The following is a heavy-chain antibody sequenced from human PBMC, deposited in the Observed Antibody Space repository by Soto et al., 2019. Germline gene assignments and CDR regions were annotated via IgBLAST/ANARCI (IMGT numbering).Heavy chain of an antibody. D-gene: IGHD3-3*01. V-gene: IGHV1-8*01. CDR3: ARGHYDFWSGYYQVGPPETT. J-gene: IGHJ4*02. CDR1: GYTFTSYD. Sequence: QVQLVQSGAEVKKPGASVKVSCKASGYTFTSYDINWVRQATGQGLEWMGWMNPNSGNTGYAQKFQGRVTMTRNTSISTAYRELSSLRSEDTAVYYCARGHYDFWSGYYQVGPPETTWGQGTLVTVSS. CDR2: MNPNSGNT.